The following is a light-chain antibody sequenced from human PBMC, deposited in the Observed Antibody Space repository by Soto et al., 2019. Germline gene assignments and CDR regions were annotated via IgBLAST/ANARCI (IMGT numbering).Light chain of an antibody. J-gene: IGLJ1*01. V-gene: IGLV2-14*01. CDR2: DVS. CDR3: SSYTSSSTYV. Sequence: QSALTQPASVSGSPGQSIAISCTGTTSDVGSYNYVSWYQQHPGKAPKLIIYDVSNRPSGVSDRFSGSKSGNTASLTISGLQAEDEADYYCSSYTSSSTYVFGGGTKLTVL. CDR1: TSDVGSYNY.